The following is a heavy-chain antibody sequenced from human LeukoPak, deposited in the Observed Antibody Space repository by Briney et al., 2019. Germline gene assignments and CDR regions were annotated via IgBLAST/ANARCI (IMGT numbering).Heavy chain of an antibody. J-gene: IGHJ4*02. Sequence: GGSLRLSCAASGFTFSDYYMSWIRQAPGKGLEWVSYISSSSSYTNYADSVKGRFTISRDNAKNSLYLQMNSLRAEDTAVYYCARSNYYDSSGYYGLDYWGQGTLVTVSS. CDR3: ARSNYYDSSGYYGLDY. D-gene: IGHD3-22*01. CDR2: ISSSSSYT. CDR1: GFTFSDYY. V-gene: IGHV3-11*06.